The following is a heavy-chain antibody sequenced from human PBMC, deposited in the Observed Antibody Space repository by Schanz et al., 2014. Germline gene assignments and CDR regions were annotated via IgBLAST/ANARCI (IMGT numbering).Heavy chain of an antibody. D-gene: IGHD3-10*01. Sequence: QVHLVQSGAEVHKPGASLKISCKASGYTFTNFFLHWVRQAPGQGLEWMGIINPIGGSTTYAQKLRGAVTLTTDTSADTAYLELTSLRSEDTAVYYCARGSPEYMIRGELDYWGQGTLVTVSS. CDR3: ARGSPEYMIRGELDY. J-gene: IGHJ4*02. V-gene: IGHV1-46*03. CDR2: INPIGGST. CDR1: GYTFTNFF.